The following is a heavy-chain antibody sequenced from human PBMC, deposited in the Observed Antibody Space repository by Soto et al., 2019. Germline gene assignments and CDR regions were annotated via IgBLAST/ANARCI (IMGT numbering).Heavy chain of an antibody. CDR2: ISAYNGNT. J-gene: IGHJ4*02. D-gene: IGHD3-10*01. V-gene: IGHV1-18*01. CDR3: ARALDGSGSYYPDY. CDR1: VYRFVTCV. Sequence: XSCKSAVYRFVTCVIDLFRDSPGQGLEWMGWISAYNGNTKYAQNLQGRVTMTTDASTSTAYMEMRSLRSDDTAVYYCARALDGSGSYYPDYWGQGTLVTVSS.